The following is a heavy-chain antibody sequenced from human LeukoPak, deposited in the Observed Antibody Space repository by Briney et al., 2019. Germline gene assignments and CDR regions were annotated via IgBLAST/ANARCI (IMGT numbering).Heavy chain of an antibody. Sequence: PSETLSLTCTVSGGSISSYYWSWIRQPPGKGLEWIGYIYYSGSTNYNPSLKSRVTISVDTSKNQFSLKLSSVTAADTAVYYCARVNIRGSGYYGADYWGQGTLVTVSS. CDR1: GGSISSYY. V-gene: IGHV4-59*08. D-gene: IGHD3-22*01. J-gene: IGHJ4*02. CDR3: ARVNIRGSGYYGADY. CDR2: IYYSGST.